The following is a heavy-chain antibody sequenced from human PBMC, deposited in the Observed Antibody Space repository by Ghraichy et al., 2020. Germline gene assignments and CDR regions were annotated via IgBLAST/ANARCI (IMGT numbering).Heavy chain of an antibody. V-gene: IGHV3-30-3*01. D-gene: IGHD5-12*01. CDR3: ARDLGGYDTVLDY. Sequence: GESLNISCAASGFTFSSYAMHWVRQAPGKGLEWVAVISYDGSNKYYADSVKGRFTISRDNSKNTLYLQMNSLRAEDTAVYYCARDLGGYDTVLDYWGQGTLVTVSS. CDR1: GFTFSSYA. J-gene: IGHJ4*02. CDR2: ISYDGSNK.